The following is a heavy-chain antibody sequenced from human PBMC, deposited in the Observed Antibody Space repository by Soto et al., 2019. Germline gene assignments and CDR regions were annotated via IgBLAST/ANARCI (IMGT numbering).Heavy chain of an antibody. V-gene: IGHV3-23*01. CDR3: AKDAELVVVAATYFDD. D-gene: IGHD2-15*01. J-gene: IGHJ4*02. CDR2: ISNSGGRT. Sequence: GSLRLSCAASGFIFSNYAMSWVRQAPGKGLEWVSAISNSGGRTYYADSVKGRFTISRDNSKNTLYLQMNSLRAEDTAVYYCAKDAELVVVAATYFDDWGQGTLVTVSS. CDR1: GFIFSNYA.